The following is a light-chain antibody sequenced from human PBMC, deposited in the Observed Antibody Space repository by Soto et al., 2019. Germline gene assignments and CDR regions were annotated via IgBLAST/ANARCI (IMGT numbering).Light chain of an antibody. V-gene: IGKV3-20*01. Sequence: EIVLTQSPGTLSLSQGERATLSCRASQSVSSSYLAWYQQKPGQAPRVLIYAASSRATGIPDRFSGSGSGTEFTLTISRLEPEDFAVYFCQQYGNSPPNTFGQGTKVEIK. CDR1: QSVSSSY. J-gene: IGKJ2*01. CDR2: AAS. CDR3: QQYGNSPPNT.